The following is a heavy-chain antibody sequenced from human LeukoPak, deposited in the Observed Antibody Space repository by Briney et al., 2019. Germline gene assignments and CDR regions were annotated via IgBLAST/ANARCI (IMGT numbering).Heavy chain of an antibody. CDR3: ARDDDRAREIDY. V-gene: IGHV1-69*04. CDR1: RGTFSKYA. Sequence: ASVKVSCKASRGTFSKYAISWVRQAPGQGLEWMGRIIPILNITHYAQEFQGRVTIAADKSTSTAYMELSSLRSEDTAVYYCARDDDRAREIDYWGQGTLVTVSS. CDR2: IIPILNIT. J-gene: IGHJ4*02. D-gene: IGHD3-22*01.